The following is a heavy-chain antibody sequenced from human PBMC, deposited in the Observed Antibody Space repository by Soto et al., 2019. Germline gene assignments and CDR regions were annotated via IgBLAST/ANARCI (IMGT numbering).Heavy chain of an antibody. CDR2: IYHSGST. CDR1: GGSISSGGYS. Sequence: QLQLQESGSGLVKPAQTLSLTSAVSGGSISSGGYSWSWIRHPPGKGLEWIGYIYHSGSTYYNPSLKRRVTISVDRSKNQFSLKLSSVTAADTAVYYCAAGGGLPRYYWGQGTLVTVSS. J-gene: IGHJ4*02. V-gene: IGHV4-30-2*01. CDR3: AAGGGLPRYY. D-gene: IGHD5-12*01.